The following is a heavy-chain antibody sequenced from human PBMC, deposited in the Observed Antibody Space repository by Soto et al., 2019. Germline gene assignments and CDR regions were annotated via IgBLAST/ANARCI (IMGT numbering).Heavy chain of an antibody. CDR3: AKVDYDSSGYWDY. CDR2: ISGSGGST. D-gene: IGHD3-22*01. CDR1: GFTFSSYA. Sequence: LRLSCAASGFTFSSYAMSWVRQAPGKGLEWVSAISGSGGSTYYADSVKGRFTISRDNSKNTLYLQMNSLRAEDTAVYYCAKVDYDSSGYWDYWGQGTLVTVSS. J-gene: IGHJ4*02. V-gene: IGHV3-23*01.